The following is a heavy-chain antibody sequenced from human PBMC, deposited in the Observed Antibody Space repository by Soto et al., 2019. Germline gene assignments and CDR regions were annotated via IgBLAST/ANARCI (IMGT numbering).Heavy chain of an antibody. CDR1: GGSISSYY. J-gene: IGHJ2*01. V-gene: IGHV4-59*01. Sequence: QVQLQESGPGLVKPSETLSLTCTVSGGSISSYYWSWIRQPPGKGLEWIGYIYYSGSTNYNPSLXSRVTISVDTXXNXFXXKLSSVTAADTAVYYCARVSASSSSWYREPWYFDLWGRGTLVTVSS. CDR2: IYYSGST. D-gene: IGHD6-13*01. CDR3: ARVSASSSSWYREPWYFDL.